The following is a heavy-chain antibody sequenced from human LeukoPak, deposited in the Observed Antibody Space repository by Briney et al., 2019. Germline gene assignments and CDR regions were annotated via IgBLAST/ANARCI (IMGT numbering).Heavy chain of an antibody. D-gene: IGHD6-13*01. V-gene: IGHV3-48*03. CDR1: GFTFSSYE. CDR2: ISSSGSTI. CDR3: ARGRSWYGRGYGMDV. J-gene: IGHJ6*02. Sequence: GGSLRLSCAASGFTFSSYEMNWVRQAPGKGLEWVSYISSSGSTIYYADSMKGRFTISRDNAKNSLYLQMNSLRAEDTAVYYCARGRSWYGRGYGMDVWGQGTTVTVSS.